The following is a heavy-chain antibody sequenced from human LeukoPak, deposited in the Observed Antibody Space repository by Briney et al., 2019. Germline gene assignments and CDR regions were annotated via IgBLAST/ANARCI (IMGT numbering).Heavy chain of an antibody. J-gene: IGHJ5*02. D-gene: IGHD6-13*01. CDR2: IYYSGST. Sequence: SQTLSLTCTVSGGSISSGGYYWRWIRQHPGKGLEWIGYIYYSGSTYYNPSLKSRVTISVDTSKNQFSLKLSSVTAADTAVYYRARGLIAAAGRINWFDPWGQGTLVTVSS. CDR3: ARGLIAAAGRINWFDP. CDR1: GGSISSGGYY. V-gene: IGHV4-31*03.